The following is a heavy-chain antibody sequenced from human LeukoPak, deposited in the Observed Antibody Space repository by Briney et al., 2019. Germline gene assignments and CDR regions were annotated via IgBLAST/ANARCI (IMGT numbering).Heavy chain of an antibody. J-gene: IGHJ4*01. CDR3: ARRSGTYSDFDS. CDR1: GYTLSNYA. D-gene: IGHD1-26*01. Sequence: ASVKVSCKASGYTLSNYAISWVRQAPGQGLEWMGWISTDKGNTYYAQKLQGRVTMTTDRSTSTAHMELRSLRSDDTAVYYCARRSGTYSDFDSWGQGTLVTVSS. CDR2: ISTDKGNT. V-gene: IGHV1-18*01.